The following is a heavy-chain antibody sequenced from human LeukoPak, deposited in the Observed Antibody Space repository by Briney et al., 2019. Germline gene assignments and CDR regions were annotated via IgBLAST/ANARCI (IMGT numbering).Heavy chain of an antibody. V-gene: IGHV3-21*01. D-gene: IGHD6-13*01. CDR1: GFTFSSYS. J-gene: IGHJ4*02. CDR2: ISSSSSYI. Sequence: GGSLRLSCAASGFTFSSYSMNWVRQAPGKGLEWVSSISSSSSYIYYADSVKGRFTTSRDNAKNSLYLQMNSMRAEDTAVYYCARDAIAKSSSPRYYFDYWGQGTLVTVSS. CDR3: ARDAIAKSSSPRYYFDY.